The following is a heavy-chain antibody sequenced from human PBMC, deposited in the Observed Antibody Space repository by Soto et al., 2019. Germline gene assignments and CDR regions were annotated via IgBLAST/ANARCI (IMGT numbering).Heavy chain of an antibody. J-gene: IGHJ5*01. CDR3: AVYAPRHWFDS. CDR1: GFTVSNNY. CDR2: IYVGGYT. V-gene: IGHV3-66*01. D-gene: IGHD6-6*01. Sequence: EVQLVESGGDLFLPGGSLRLSCAASGFTVSNNYMTWVRQAPGKGLEWVSLIYVGGYTYYADSVKGRFTISRDNSKNTLYLQMNSLRAEDTAVYYCAVYAPRHWFDSWGQGTLVTVSS.